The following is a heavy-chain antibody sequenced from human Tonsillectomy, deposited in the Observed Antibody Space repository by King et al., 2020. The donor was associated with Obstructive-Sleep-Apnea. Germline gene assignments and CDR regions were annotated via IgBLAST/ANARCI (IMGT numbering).Heavy chain of an antibody. Sequence: VQLVESGGGVVQPGRSLRLSCAASGFTFSSYAMHWVRQAPGKGREWVAVISYDGSNKYYADSVKGRFTISRDNSKNTLYLQMNSLRAEDTAVYYCARGEDIVVVVAATGKGDYWGQGTLVTVSS. CDR3: ARGEDIVVVVAATGKGDY. CDR2: ISYDGSNK. V-gene: IGHV3-30*04. J-gene: IGHJ4*02. D-gene: IGHD2-15*01. CDR1: GFTFSSYA.